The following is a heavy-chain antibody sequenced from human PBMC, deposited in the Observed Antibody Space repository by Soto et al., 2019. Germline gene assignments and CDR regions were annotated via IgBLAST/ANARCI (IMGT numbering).Heavy chain of an antibody. CDR1: GYTFTGDY. CDR2: INPKSGYT. V-gene: IGHV1-2*02. J-gene: IGHJ4*02. Sequence: GASVKVSCKASGYTFTGDYVDWVRQAPGQGLEWLAWINPKSGYTKSAQKFQARVTLTRDTSISTAYMELRSLRSEDTAVYCCARYTGSNSLFDSWGQGTLVTVSS. D-gene: IGHD1-26*01. CDR3: ARYTGSNSLFDS.